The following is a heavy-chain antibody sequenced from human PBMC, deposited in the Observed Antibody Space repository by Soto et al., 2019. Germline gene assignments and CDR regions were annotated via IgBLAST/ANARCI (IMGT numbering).Heavy chain of an antibody. CDR1: GFTFGSYA. J-gene: IGHJ4*02. CDR2: ISGTGDSS. V-gene: IGHV3-23*01. Sequence: EVQLLESGGGLVQPGGSLRLSCAASGFTFGSYAMSWVRQAPGKGLEWVSLISGTGDSSEYANSVKGRFTISRDYSKTTVFLQMNSLRAEDTAVYFCAKGVSGQLCFDHWGQGTLVTVSS. D-gene: IGHD5-18*01. CDR3: AKGVSGQLCFDH.